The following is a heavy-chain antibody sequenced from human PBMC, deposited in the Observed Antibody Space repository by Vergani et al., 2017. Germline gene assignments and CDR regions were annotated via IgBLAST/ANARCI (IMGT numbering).Heavy chain of an antibody. D-gene: IGHD1-26*01. J-gene: IGHJ4*02. CDR2: ISGSGGST. Sequence: EVQLLESGGGLVQPGGSLRLSCAASGFTFSSYAMSWVRQAPGKGLEWVSAISGSGGSTYYADSVKGRFTISRDNPKNTLYLQMNSLKTEDTAVYYCTTDGELLSFYWGQGTLVTVSS. CDR1: GFTFSSYA. CDR3: TTDGELLSFY. V-gene: IGHV3-23*01.